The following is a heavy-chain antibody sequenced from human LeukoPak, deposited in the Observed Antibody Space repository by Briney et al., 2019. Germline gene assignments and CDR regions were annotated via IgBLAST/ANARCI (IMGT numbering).Heavy chain of an antibody. V-gene: IGHV3-66*01. D-gene: IGHD5-12*01. J-gene: IGHJ4*02. CDR3: AAPSASGYVA. CDR1: GFRFSESW. CDR2: IYSGGST. Sequence: GGSLRLSCAASGFRFSESWMHWVRQAPGKGLEWGSVIYSGGSTYYADSVKGRFTISRDNSKNTLYLQMNSLRAEDTAVYYCAAPSASGYVAWGQGTLVTVSS.